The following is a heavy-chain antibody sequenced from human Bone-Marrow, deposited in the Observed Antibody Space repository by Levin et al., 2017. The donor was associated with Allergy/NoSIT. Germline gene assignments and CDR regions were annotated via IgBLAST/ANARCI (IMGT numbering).Heavy chain of an antibody. D-gene: IGHD6-13*01. CDR2: IVPIFGTA. J-gene: IGHJ4*02. CDR3: ARDSVGPAAGSFDS. CDR1: GYTFKTYL. V-gene: IGHV1-69*13. Sequence: ASVKVSCKASGYTFKTYLISWVRQAPGQGPEWMGGIVPIFGTANYAQKFQGRVTITADESTSTAYMDLSRLTSEDTAVYYCARDSVGPAAGSFDSWGQGTLVTVSS.